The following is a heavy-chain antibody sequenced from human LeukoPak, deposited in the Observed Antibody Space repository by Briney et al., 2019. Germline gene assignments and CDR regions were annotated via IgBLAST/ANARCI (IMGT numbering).Heavy chain of an antibody. CDR1: GFTFSTYG. CDR3: ARDHYSFGVPVVDV. J-gene: IGHJ6*02. Sequence: GGSLRLSCAASGFTFSTYGMHWVRQAPGEGLEWVAVITYDEGNKYYADSVKGRFTISRDNSKNTLYLQMNSLRAEDTAVYYCARDHYSFGVPVVDVWGQGTTVTVSS. D-gene: IGHD4-11*01. V-gene: IGHV3-30*03. CDR2: ITYDEGNK.